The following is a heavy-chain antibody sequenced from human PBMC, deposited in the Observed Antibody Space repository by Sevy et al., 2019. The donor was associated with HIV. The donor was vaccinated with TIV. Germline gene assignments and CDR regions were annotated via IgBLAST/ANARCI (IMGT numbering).Heavy chain of an antibody. J-gene: IGHJ6*02. V-gene: IGHV1-46*01. CDR1: GYTFTSYY. CDR3: ARAGEGVVVVAAQYYYGMDV. CDR2: INPSGGST. D-gene: IGHD2-15*01. Sequence: ASVKVSCKASGYTFTSYYMHWVRQAPGQGLEWMGIINPSGGSTSYAQKFQGRVTITRDTSTSTVYMELSSLRSEDTAVYYCARAGEGVVVVAAQYYYGMDVWGQGTTVTVSS.